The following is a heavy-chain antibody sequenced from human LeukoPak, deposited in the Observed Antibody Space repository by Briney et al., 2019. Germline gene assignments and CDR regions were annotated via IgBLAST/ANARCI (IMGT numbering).Heavy chain of an antibody. CDR1: GVSISSSNSY. V-gene: IGHV4-39*01. CDR3: ARAVWWRNYYYYYMDV. J-gene: IGHJ6*03. D-gene: IGHD4/OR15-4a*01. Sequence: PSETLPLTCAVSGVSISSSNSYWGWIRQPPGKGLEWIGSIYYSGNTYYNASLKSRVTISVDTSKNQFSLKVTSVTAADTAVYYCARAVWWRNYYYYYMDVWGKGTTVTISS. CDR2: IYYSGNT.